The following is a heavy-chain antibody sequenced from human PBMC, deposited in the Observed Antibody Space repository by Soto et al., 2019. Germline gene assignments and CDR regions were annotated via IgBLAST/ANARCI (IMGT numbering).Heavy chain of an antibody. J-gene: IGHJ4*02. CDR1: GFTFSSYW. CDR3: VRGLGNSDH. CDR2: IDSYGSST. Sequence: EVQLVESGGGLVQPGGSLRLSCVASGFTFSSYWMNWVRQVPGKEPVWVSFIDSYGSSTKYADSVRGRFTISRDNAKNTLYLFMNSLRVEDTAVYYCVRGLGNSDHWGQGTLVTVSS. V-gene: IGHV3-74*03.